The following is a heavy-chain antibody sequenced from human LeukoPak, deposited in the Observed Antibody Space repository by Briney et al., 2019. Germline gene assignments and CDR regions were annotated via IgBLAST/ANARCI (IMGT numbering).Heavy chain of an antibody. D-gene: IGHD3-16*02. V-gene: IGHV3-23*01. CDR1: GFTFSSYA. Sequence: GGSLRLSCAASGFTFSSYAMSWVRQAPGKGLEWVSAISGSGGSTYYADSVKGRFTISRDNSKNTLYLQMNSLRAEDTAVYYCAKDDVWGSYRATSFDYWGRGTLVTVSS. CDR2: ISGSGGST. CDR3: AKDDVWGSYRATSFDY. J-gene: IGHJ4*02.